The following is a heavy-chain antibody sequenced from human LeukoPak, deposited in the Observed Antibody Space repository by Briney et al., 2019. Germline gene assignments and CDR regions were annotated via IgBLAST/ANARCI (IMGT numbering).Heavy chain of an antibody. J-gene: IGHJ3*02. CDR3: AREYSGSGKTFDI. D-gene: IGHD3-10*01. V-gene: IGHV1-2*02. CDR2: INTNNGAT. CDR1: GYIFTGYY. Sequence: GASVKVSCKASGYIFTGYYVHWVRQAPGQGLEWMGWINTNNGATGFQQKFQGRVTMTRDASISTIYVEMSRLTSDDTAMYYCAREYSGSGKTFDIWGQGTMVTVSS.